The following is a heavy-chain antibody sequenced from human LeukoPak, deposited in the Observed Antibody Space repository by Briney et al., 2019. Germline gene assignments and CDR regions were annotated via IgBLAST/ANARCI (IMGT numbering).Heavy chain of an antibody. Sequence: HSGGSLRLSCAPSGFTFDDYAMHWVRQAPGKGLEWVSGISWNSGSIGYADSVKGRFTISRDNAKNSLYLQMNSLRAEDTALYYCAKDAYSSGLAPMEWGQGTLVIVSS. V-gene: IGHV3-9*01. CDR3: AKDAYSSGLAPME. J-gene: IGHJ1*01. CDR2: ISWNSGSI. CDR1: GFTFDDYA. D-gene: IGHD6-19*01.